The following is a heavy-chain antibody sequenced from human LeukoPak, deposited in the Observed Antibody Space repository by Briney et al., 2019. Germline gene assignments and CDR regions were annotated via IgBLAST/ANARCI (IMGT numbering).Heavy chain of an antibody. CDR1: EFTFSSYA. V-gene: IGHV3-30*02. J-gene: IGHJ4*02. CDR3: AKDHGSSDWYYFDY. CDR2: IHYDGSNN. D-gene: IGHD6-13*01. Sequence: PGGSLRLSCAASEFTFSSYAMHWVRQAPGKGLEWVAFIHYDGSNNYYADSVKGRFTISRDNSKNTLYLQMNTLRADDTAVYYCAKDHGSSDWYYFDYWGQGTLVTVSS.